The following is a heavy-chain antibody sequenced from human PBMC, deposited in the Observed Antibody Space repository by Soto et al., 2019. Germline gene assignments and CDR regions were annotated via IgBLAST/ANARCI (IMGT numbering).Heavy chain of an antibody. CDR1: GYTFTSYG. D-gene: IGHD3-9*01. J-gene: IGHJ5*02. Sequence: ASVKVSCKASGYTFTSYGISWVRQAPGQGLEWMGWISAYNGNTNYAQKLQGRVTMTTDTSTSTAYMELRSLRSDDTAVYYCARDLLGDGRVDWLLSPASTRRNWFDPWGQGTLVTVSS. CDR3: ARDLLGDGRVDWLLSPASTRRNWFDP. V-gene: IGHV1-18*01. CDR2: ISAYNGNT.